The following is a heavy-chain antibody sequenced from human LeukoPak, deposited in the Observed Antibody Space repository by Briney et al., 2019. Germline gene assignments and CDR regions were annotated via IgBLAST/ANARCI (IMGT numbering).Heavy chain of an antibody. V-gene: IGHV5-51*01. CDR3: ARHYSSGSYYNDPFDN. CDR2: IYPDDSDT. Sequence: YWSWIRQPPGKGLEWMAIIYPDDSDTKYSPSFQGQVTISVDKSISTAYLQWSSLKASDTAMYYCARHYSSGSYYNDPFDNWGQGTLVTVSS. CDR1: YW. J-gene: IGHJ4*02. D-gene: IGHD3-10*01.